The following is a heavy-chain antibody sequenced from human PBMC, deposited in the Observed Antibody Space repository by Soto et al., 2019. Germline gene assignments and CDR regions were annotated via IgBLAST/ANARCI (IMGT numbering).Heavy chain of an antibody. CDR3: ERAIVWGSGYYPNWSDP. CDR2: IYYSGST. V-gene: IGHV4-30-4*01. Sequence: SETLSLTCTVSGGSVSSGDYYWSWIRQPPGKGLEWIGYIYYSGSTYYNPSLKSRVTISVDTSKNQSSLKLSSVTAADTAVYYCERAIVWGSGYYPNWSDPWGQ. D-gene: IGHD3-16*01. CDR1: GGSVSSGDYY. J-gene: IGHJ5*02.